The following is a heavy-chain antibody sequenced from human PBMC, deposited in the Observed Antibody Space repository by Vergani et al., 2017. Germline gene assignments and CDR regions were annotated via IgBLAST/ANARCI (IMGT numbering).Heavy chain of an antibody. CDR3: AKDXGQWVYGEDDAFDI. J-gene: IGHJ3*02. CDR1: GFTFDDYA. CDR2: ISWNSGSI. V-gene: IGHV3-9*01. D-gene: IGHD4-17*01. Sequence: EVQLVESGGGLVQPGRSLRLSCAASGFTFDDYAMHWVRQAPGKGLEWVSGISWNSGSIGYADSVKGRFTISRDNAKNSLYLQMNSLRAEDTALYYCAKDXGQWVYGEDDAFDIWGQGTMVTVSS.